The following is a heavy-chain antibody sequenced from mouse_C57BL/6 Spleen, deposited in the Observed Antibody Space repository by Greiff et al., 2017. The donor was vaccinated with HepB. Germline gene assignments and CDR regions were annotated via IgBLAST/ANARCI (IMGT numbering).Heavy chain of an antibody. CDR2: IYPRSGNT. V-gene: IGHV1-81*01. J-gene: IGHJ3*01. CDR1: GYTFTSYG. CDR3: ARWAEGNSFAY. Sequence: VQLQQSGAELARPGASVKLSCKASGYTFTSYGISWVKQRTGQGLEWIGEIYPRSGNTYYNEKFKGKATLTADKSSSTAYMELRSLTSEDSAVYFCARWAEGNSFAYWGQGTLVTVSA. D-gene: IGHD2-1*01.